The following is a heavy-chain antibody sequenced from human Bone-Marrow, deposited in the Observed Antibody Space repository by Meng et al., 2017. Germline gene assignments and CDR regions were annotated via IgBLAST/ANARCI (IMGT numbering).Heavy chain of an antibody. D-gene: IGHD2-15*01. V-gene: IGHV3-48*03. J-gene: IGHJ4*02. Sequence: GESLKISCAASGFSFSDYEMNWVRQAPGKGLEWVSYISGSGDTMYHADSVKGRFTISRDNAKNSLYLQMNSLRSEDTAVYYCARDGNLGWSSDYWGQGTLVTVSS. CDR3: ARDGNLGWSSDY. CDR2: ISGSGDTM. CDR1: GFSFSDYE.